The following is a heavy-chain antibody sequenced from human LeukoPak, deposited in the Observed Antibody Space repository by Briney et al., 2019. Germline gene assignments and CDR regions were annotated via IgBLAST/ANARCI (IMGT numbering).Heavy chain of an antibody. J-gene: IGHJ1*01. CDR1: GFTFGSYG. V-gene: IGHV3-23*01. D-gene: IGHD3-22*01. CDR3: AIMHGYYDGSGYWVQ. Sequence: GGSLRLSCAASGFTFGSYGMSWVRQAPGKGLEWVSLITPNADRTYSADSVGGRFTISRDNPRNTLYMQMNSLRDEDTALYYCAIMHGYYDGSGYWVQWGQGTLVTVSS. CDR2: ITPNADRT.